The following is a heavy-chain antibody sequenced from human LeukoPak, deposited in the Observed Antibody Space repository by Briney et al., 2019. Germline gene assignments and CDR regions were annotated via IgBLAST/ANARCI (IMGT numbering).Heavy chain of an antibody. Sequence: PSETLSLTCTVSGGSISSYYWSWIRQPAGKGLEWIGCIYTSGSTNYNPSLKSRVTMSVDTSKNQFSLKLSSVTAADTAVYYCAKILRGLWFGDEDPDYWGQGTLVTVSS. CDR2: IYTSGST. D-gene: IGHD3-10*01. J-gene: IGHJ4*02. CDR3: AKILRGLWFGDEDPDY. V-gene: IGHV4-4*07. CDR1: GGSISSYY.